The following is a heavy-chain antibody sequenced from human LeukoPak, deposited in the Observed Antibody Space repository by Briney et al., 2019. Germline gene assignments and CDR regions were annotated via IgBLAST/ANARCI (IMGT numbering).Heavy chain of an antibody. CDR3: AREGGSSSLTFDY. Sequence: GESLKISCKGSGFTFSNYWIGWVRQVPGKGLEWMGVIWPSYSETRYSPSFEGQVIISADKSITTAYLQWSSLKTSDTAMYYCAREGGSSSLTFDYWGQGTLVTVPS. CDR2: IWPSYSET. D-gene: IGHD2-2*01. CDR1: GFTFSNYW. J-gene: IGHJ4*02. V-gene: IGHV5-51*01.